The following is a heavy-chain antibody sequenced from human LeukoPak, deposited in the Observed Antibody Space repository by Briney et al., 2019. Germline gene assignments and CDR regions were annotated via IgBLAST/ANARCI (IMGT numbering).Heavy chain of an antibody. D-gene: IGHD1-7*01. CDR2: IKQDGTNA. CDR1: RFTFSNFW. CDR3: ARGVRGGTQYDAFDV. V-gene: IGHV3-7*01. J-gene: IGHJ3*01. Sequence: PGGSLRLSCAASRFTFSNFWMHWVRQAPGKGLEWVANIKQDGTNAYYVDSVKGRFTISRDNAKNSVHLQMNSLRVEDTAVYYCARGVRGGTQYDAFDVWGQGTMVTVSP.